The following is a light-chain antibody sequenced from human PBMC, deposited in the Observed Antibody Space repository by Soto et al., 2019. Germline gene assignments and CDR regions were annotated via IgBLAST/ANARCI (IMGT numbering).Light chain of an antibody. Sequence: QSALTQPASVSGSPGQSITISCTGSSSDIGAYNYVSWFQQYPGKAPKLIISEVSNRPSGVSNRCSGSKSGTAASLTISGLQTEDEADYFCFSFTTDRTHVFGTGTKLTVL. CDR1: SSDIGAYNY. CDR2: EVS. V-gene: IGLV2-14*01. CDR3: FSFTTDRTHV. J-gene: IGLJ1*01.